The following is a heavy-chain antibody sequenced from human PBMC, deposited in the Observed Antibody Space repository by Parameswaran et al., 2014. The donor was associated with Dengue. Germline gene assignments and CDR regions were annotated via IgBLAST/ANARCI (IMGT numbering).Heavy chain of an antibody. V-gene: IGHV3-23*01. D-gene: IGHD2-2*01. Sequence: VRQAPGKGLEWVSAISGSGGSTYYADSVKGRFTISRDNSKNTLYLQMNSLRAEDTAVYYCAKRVSNRPAARIAFDYWGQGTLVTVSS. J-gene: IGHJ4*02. CDR2: ISGSGGST. CDR3: AKRVSNRPAARIAFDY.